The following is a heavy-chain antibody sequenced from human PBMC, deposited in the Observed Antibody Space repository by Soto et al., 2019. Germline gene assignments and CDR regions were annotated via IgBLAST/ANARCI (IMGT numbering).Heavy chain of an antibody. V-gene: IGHV1-69*02. D-gene: IGHD6-13*01. CDR3: AAAGTTGIYYFDY. Sequence: GASVKVSCKASGGTFSSYTISWVRKAPGQGLEWMGRIIPILGIANYAQKFQGRVTITADKSTSTAYMELSSLRSEDTAVYYCAAAGTTGIYYFDYWGQGTLVTVSS. CDR2: IIPILGIA. CDR1: GGTFSSYT. J-gene: IGHJ4*02.